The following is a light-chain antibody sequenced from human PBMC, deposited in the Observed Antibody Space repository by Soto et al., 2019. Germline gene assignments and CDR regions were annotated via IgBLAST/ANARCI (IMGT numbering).Light chain of an antibody. J-gene: IGLJ3*02. CDR2: EVS. Sequence: QSALTQPASVSGSPGQSITISCTGTSGDIGGYNYVSWYQQHPGKAPKLLIYEVSNRPSGVSDRFSGSKSGNTASLTIYGLQAEDEDEYYFSLSTSSTTLVFGGGTKLTVL. CDR1: SGDIGGYNY. CDR3: SLSTSSTTLV. V-gene: IGLV2-14*01.